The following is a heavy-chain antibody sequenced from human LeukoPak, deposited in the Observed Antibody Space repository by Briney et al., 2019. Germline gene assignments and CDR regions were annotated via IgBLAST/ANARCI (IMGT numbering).Heavy chain of an antibody. D-gene: IGHD6-19*01. J-gene: IGHJ4*02. V-gene: IGHV1-18*04. CDR3: ARDPTNTSGRYAHFDY. CDR1: GFTFTRYG. Sequence: ASVKVSCKASGFTFTRYGITWVRQAPGQGLEWMGWISGYNGDTNYAQKLQGRVTMTRDTSTSTVYMELRSLSSDDTAVCYCARDPTNTSGRYAHFDYWGQGTLVTVSS. CDR2: ISGYNGDT.